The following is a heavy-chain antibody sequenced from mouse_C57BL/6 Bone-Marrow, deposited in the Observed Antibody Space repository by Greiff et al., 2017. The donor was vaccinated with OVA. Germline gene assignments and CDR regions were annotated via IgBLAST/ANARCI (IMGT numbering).Heavy chain of an antibody. D-gene: IGHD2-3*01. Sequence: EVQLQQSGTVLARPGASVKMSCKTSGYTFTSYWMHWVKQRPGQGLEWIGAIYPGNSDTSYNQKFKGKAKLTAVTSASTAYMELSSLTNEDSAVYYCTSWRGIYDCYSYFDYWGQGTTLTVSS. CDR3: TSWRGIYDCYSYFDY. J-gene: IGHJ2*01. V-gene: IGHV1-5*01. CDR2: IYPGNSDT. CDR1: GYTFTSYW.